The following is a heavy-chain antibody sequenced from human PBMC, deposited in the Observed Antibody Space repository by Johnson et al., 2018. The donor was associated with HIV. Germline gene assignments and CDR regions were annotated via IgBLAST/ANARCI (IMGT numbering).Heavy chain of an antibody. CDR1: GFTFSHAW. CDR2: IKSKTDGGTT. Sequence: VQLVESGGGLVKPGGSLRLSCAASGFTFSHAWMTWVRQAPGKGLEWIGRIKSKTDGGTTDYAAPVKGRFSISSDDSTNTLHMQMSSLKTEDTAVYYCWAQWTVITFGGPSAFDIWGQGTVVTVS. CDR3: WAQWTVITFGGPSAFDI. J-gene: IGHJ3*02. D-gene: IGHD3-16*01. V-gene: IGHV3-15*01.